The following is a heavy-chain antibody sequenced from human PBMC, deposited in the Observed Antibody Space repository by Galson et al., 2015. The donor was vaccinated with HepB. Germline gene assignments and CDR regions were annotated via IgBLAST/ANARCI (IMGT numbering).Heavy chain of an antibody. V-gene: IGHV5-10-1*01. D-gene: IGHD6-6*01. CDR3: ATAHPSSSSSQDAFDI. CDR1: GYSFTSYW. J-gene: IGHJ3*02. CDR2: IDPSDSYT. Sequence: QSGAEVKKPGESLRISCKGSGYSFTSYWISWVRQMPGKGLEWMGRIDPSDSYTNYSPSFQGHVTISADKSISTAYLQWSSLKASDTAVYYCATAHPSSSSSQDAFDIWGQGTMVTVSS.